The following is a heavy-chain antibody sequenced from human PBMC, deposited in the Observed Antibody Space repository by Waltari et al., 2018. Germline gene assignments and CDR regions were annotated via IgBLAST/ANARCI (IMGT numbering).Heavy chain of an antibody. V-gene: IGHV3-33*01. CDR1: GFTFSSYG. CDR2: IWYDGSNK. CDR3: ARDDDFWSGYPRV. J-gene: IGHJ4*02. D-gene: IGHD3-3*01. Sequence: QVQLVESGGGVVQPGRSLRLSCAASGFTFSSYGMHWVRQAPGKVLGWWTVIWYDGSNKYYADSVKGRFTISRDNSKNTLYLQMNSLRAEDTAVYYCARDDDFWSGYPRVWGQGTLVTVSS.